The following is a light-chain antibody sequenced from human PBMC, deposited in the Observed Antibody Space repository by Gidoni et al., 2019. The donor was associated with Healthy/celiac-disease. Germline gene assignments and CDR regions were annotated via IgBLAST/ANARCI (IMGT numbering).Light chain of an antibody. CDR3: QQYGSSPHT. J-gene: IGKJ1*01. CDR2: GAS. Sequence: EIVLTQSPRTLSLSPGDRATLSCRSSQSVSSSYLAWYQQKPGQAPRLLIYGASSRATGIPHRFSGSGSGTDFTLTISRLEPEDFAVYYCQQYGSSPHTFGQGTKVEIK. V-gene: IGKV3-20*01. CDR1: QSVSSSY.